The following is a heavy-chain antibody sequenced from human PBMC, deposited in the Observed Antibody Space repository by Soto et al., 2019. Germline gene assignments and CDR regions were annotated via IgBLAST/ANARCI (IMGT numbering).Heavy chain of an antibody. Sequence: VHLVESGGGVVQPGTSLRLSCAASRLTFSIYAMHWVRQAPGKGLEWVALIWSDGSRTFYADSVKGRFTISRDNSKNTLYLQMNSLRAEDTAVYYCAGEPKGGAYDMDVWGQGTTVTVSS. D-gene: IGHD3-16*01. CDR1: RLTFSIYA. J-gene: IGHJ6*02. CDR2: IWSDGSRT. V-gene: IGHV3-33*01. CDR3: AGEPKGGAYDMDV.